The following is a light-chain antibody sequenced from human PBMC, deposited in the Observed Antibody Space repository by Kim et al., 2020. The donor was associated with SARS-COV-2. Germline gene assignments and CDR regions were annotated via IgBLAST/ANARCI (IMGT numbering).Light chain of an antibody. V-gene: IGLV2-14*03. CDR2: DVS. J-gene: IGLJ1*01. CDR1: SSDVGGYNY. Sequence: QSITLSCSGPSSDVGGYNYVSWYQQHPGKAPKLMIYDVSNRPSGVSNRFSGSKSGNTASLTISGLQAEDEADYYCSSYTSSSTPYVFGTGTKVTVL. CDR3: SSYTSSSTPYV.